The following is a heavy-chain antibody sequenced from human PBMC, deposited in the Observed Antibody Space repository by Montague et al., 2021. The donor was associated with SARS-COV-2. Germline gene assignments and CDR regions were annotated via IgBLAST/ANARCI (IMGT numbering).Heavy chain of an antibody. CDR1: GGSFSNYY. CDR2: TNKRGST. V-gene: IGHV4-34*05. CDR3: ARGGTVTTFFAPKRTRGYHWFDP. D-gene: IGHD4-17*01. J-gene: IGHJ5*02. Sequence: SETLSLTCAVYGGSFSNYYWCWIRKPQGKGLGWIGETNKRGSTNNNPTPKRQVPISVDTSKNKFSLKLSSVTAADTAVYYCARGGTVTTFFAPKRTRGYHWFDPWGQGTLVTVSS.